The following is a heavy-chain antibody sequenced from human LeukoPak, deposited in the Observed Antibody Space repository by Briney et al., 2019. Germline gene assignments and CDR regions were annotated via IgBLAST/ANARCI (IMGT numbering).Heavy chain of an antibody. D-gene: IGHD5-24*01. Sequence: GGSLRLSCAASGFTFSSYAMSWVRQAPGKGLEWVSAISGSGGSTYYADSVKGRFTISRDNSKNTPYLQMNSLRAEDTAVYYCAKGDGYIVYYFDYWGQGTLVTVSS. J-gene: IGHJ4*02. V-gene: IGHV3-23*01. CDR3: AKGDGYIVYYFDY. CDR2: ISGSGGST. CDR1: GFTFSSYA.